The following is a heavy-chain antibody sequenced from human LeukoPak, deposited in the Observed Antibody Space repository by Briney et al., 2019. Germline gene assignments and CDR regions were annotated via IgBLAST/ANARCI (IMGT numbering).Heavy chain of an antibody. CDR2: ISAYNGNT. Sequence: GASVKVSCKASGYTFTSSAISWVGPAPGNGLEWMGWISAYNGNTNYAQKLQGRVTMTTDTSTSTAYMELRSLRSDDTAVYYCARDFLPLVPAAVPIWFDPWGQGTLVTVSS. D-gene: IGHD2-2*01. CDR1: GYTFTSSA. J-gene: IGHJ5*02. V-gene: IGHV1-18*01. CDR3: ARDFLPLVPAAVPIWFDP.